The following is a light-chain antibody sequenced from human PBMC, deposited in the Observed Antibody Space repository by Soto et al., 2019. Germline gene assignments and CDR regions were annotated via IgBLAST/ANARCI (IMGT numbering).Light chain of an antibody. J-gene: IGLJ1*01. CDR1: SSDVGAHNH. Sequence: QSALTQPASVSGSPGQSITISCTGTSSDVGAHNHVSWYQQHPGKAPKLMIYEVTNRPSGVSNRFSGSKSGNTASLTISGLQAEDEADYYCISYTSSSTPYVFGTGTKVTFL. CDR2: EVT. V-gene: IGLV2-14*01. CDR3: ISYTSSSTPYV.